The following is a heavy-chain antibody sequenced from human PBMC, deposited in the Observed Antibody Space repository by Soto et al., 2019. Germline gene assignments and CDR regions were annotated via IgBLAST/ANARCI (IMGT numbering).Heavy chain of an antibody. CDR3: ARGVRGYSGSYFNAFYFDY. Sequence: ASVKVSCKGSWYTFTGFYMHWVLQAPGQGLGWMGWINPNSGGTNYAQKFQGWVTMTRDTSISTAYMELSRLRSDDTAVYYCARGVRGYSGSYFNAFYFDYWGQGTLVTVS. CDR2: INPNSGGT. V-gene: IGHV1-2*04. J-gene: IGHJ4*02. D-gene: IGHD1-26*01. CDR1: WYTFTGFY.